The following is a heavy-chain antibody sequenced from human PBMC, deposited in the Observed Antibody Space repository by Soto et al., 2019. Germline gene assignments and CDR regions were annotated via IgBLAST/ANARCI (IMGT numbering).Heavy chain of an antibody. D-gene: IGHD3-3*01. CDR3: ARANYDFWSGYYTSGAFLWYNWFDP. V-gene: IGHV4-59*01. Sequence: PSETLSLTCTVSGGSISSYYWSWIRQPPGKGLEWIGYIHYSGSTNYNPSLKSRVTISVDTSKNQFSLKLSSVTAADTAVYYCARANYDFWSGYYTSGAFLWYNWFDPWGQGTLVTVSS. CDR1: GGSISSYY. CDR2: IHYSGST. J-gene: IGHJ5*02.